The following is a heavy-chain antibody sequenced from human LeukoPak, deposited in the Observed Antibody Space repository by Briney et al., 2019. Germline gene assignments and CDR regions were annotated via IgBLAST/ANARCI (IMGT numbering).Heavy chain of an antibody. CDR1: GFTFSSYA. J-gene: IGHJ3*02. D-gene: IGHD3-10*01. V-gene: IGHV3-30-3*01. Sequence: GRSLRLSCAASGFTFSSYAMHWVRQAPGKGLEWVAVISYDGSNKYYADSVKGRFTISRDNSKNTLYLQMNSLRAEDTAVYYCARDLTLWFGELLFAFDIWGQGTMVTVSS. CDR2: ISYDGSNK. CDR3: ARDLTLWFGELLFAFDI.